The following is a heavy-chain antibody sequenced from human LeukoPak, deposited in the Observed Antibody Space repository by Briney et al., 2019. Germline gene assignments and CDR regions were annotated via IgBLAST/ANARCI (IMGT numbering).Heavy chain of an antibody. CDR1: GYTFTSYD. Sequence: ASVKVSCKASGYTFTSYDINWVRQATGQGLEWMGWMNPNSGNTGYAQKFQDRVTMTRNTSISTAYMELSSLRSEDTAVYYCARVRSAVTTLAKRNWFDPWGQGTLVTVSS. D-gene: IGHD4-17*01. J-gene: IGHJ5*02. V-gene: IGHV1-8*01. CDR2: MNPNSGNT. CDR3: ARVRSAVTTLAKRNWFDP.